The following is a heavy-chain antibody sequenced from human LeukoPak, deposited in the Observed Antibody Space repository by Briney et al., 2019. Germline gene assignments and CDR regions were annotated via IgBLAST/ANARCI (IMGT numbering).Heavy chain of an antibody. D-gene: IGHD6-13*01. CDR3: ARGSSSWYPSALYYYYGMDV. V-gene: IGHV3-9*01. CDR1: GFTFDDYA. Sequence: GGSLRLSCAASGFTFDDYAMHWVRQAPGKGLEWVSGISWNSGSIGYADSVKGRFTISRDNSKNTLYLQMNSLRAEDTAVYYCARGSSSWYPSALYYYYGMDVWGQGTTVTVSS. J-gene: IGHJ6*02. CDR2: ISWNSGSI.